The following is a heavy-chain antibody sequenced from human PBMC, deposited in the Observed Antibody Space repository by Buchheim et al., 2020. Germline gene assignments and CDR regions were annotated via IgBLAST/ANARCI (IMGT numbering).Heavy chain of an antibody. D-gene: IGHD2-8*01. J-gene: IGHJ6*01. CDR2: IFPRDSDM. CDR1: GYTFTEYW. V-gene: IGHV5-51*01. Sequence: EVQLVQSGAEVKKPGESLKISCNGSGYTFTEYWIGWVRQMPGKGLEWMGMIFPRDSDMRWSPSFQGQVTISADKSVSSAYLQWGSLKASDTAMYYCARGVGYCSNGICYIFDVWGQGTT. CDR3: ARGVGYCSNGICYIFDV.